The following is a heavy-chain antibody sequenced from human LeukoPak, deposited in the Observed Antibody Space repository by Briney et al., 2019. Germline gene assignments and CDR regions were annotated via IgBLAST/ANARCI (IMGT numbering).Heavy chain of an antibody. V-gene: IGHV4-34*01. CDR1: GGSFSGYY. CDR2: INHSGST. J-gene: IGHJ6*02. D-gene: IGHD3-3*01. Sequence: PSETLSLTCAVYGGSFSGYYWSWIRQPPGKGLEWIGEINHSGSTNYNPSLKSRVTISVDTSKNQFSLKLSSVTAADTAVYYCARRGGVALYYYYYGMDVWGQGTTVTVSS. CDR3: ARRGGVALYYYYYGMDV.